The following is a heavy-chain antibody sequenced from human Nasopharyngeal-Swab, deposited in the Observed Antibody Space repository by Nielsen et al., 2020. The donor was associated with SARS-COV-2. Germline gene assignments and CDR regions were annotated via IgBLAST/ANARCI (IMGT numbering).Heavy chain of an antibody. CDR3: AKDPDGDYGGNWFDL. D-gene: IGHD4-17*01. V-gene: IGHV3-23*01. Sequence: GESLKISCAASGFTFSSYAMSWVRQAPGKGLEWVSAISGSGGSTYYADSVKGRFTISRDNSKNTLYLQMNSLRAEDTAVYYCAKDPDGDYGGNWFDLWGQGTLVTVSS. CDR2: ISGSGGST. CDR1: GFTFSSYA. J-gene: IGHJ5*02.